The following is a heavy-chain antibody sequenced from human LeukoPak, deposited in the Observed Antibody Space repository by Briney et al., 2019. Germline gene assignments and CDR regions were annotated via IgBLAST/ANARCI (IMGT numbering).Heavy chain of an antibody. CDR1: GGSFSGYY. V-gene: IGHV4-34*01. CDR2: INHSGST. J-gene: IGHJ3*02. CDR3: ARSLVTTFAFDI. D-gene: IGHD4-17*01. Sequence: KSSETLSLTCAVYGGSFSGYYWSWIRQPPGKGLEWIGEINHSGSTNYNPSLKSRVTISVDTSKNQFSLKLSSVTAADTAVYYCARSLVTTFAFDIWGQGTMVTVSS.